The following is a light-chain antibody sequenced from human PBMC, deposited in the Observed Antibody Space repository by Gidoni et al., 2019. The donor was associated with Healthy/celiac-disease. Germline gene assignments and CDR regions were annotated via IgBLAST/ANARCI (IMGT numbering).Light chain of an antibody. CDR3: QQYYSTPLT. CDR2: WAS. J-gene: IGKJ4*01. V-gene: IGKV4-1*01. CDR1: QSVLYSSNNKNS. Sequence: DIVMPQSPASLAVYLGERATINCKASQSVLYSSNNKNSLAWYQQKPGQPPKLLIYWASTRESGVPYRFSGSGSGTYFTLTIISLQAEDVAVYYCQQYYSTPLTFXGXTKVEIK.